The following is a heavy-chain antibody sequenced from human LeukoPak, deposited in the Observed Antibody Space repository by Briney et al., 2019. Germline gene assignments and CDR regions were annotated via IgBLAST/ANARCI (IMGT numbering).Heavy chain of an antibody. V-gene: IGHV3-7*05. Sequence: GGSLRLSCAASGFTFSDFWMTWVRQPPGRGLEWVAHINQDGSEKYSVDSVRGRFTISRDNVKNSLFLQINILRAEDTAVYYCARSGMAVAATPWDWGQGTLVTVSS. CDR1: GFTFSDFW. J-gene: IGHJ1*01. CDR2: INQDGSEK. D-gene: IGHD6-19*01. CDR3: ARSGMAVAATPWD.